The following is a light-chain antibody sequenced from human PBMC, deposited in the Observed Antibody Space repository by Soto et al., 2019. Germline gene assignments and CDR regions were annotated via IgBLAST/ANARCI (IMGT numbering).Light chain of an antibody. J-gene: IGKJ1*01. CDR2: GAS. Sequence: ENLLTQSPGTLSLSPGEGATLSCRASRGVSANYLAWYQQKPGQAPTLLIYGASIRAAGIPDRFSGSGSGTDFTLTIRRLEPDDFAVYYRQQYGSSPRTFGQGTKVDIK. CDR1: RGVSANY. V-gene: IGKV3-20*01. CDR3: QQYGSSPRT.